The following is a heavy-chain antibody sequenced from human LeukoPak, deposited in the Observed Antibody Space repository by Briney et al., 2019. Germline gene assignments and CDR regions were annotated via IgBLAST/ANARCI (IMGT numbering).Heavy chain of an antibody. V-gene: IGHV1-69*01. J-gene: IGHJ4*02. D-gene: IGHD2-15*01. CDR3: ARENCSGGSCYFDTLAYFDY. CDR2: IIPIFGTA. Sequence: SVKVSCKGSGGTFSSYAISWVRQAPGQGVEWMGGIIPIFGTANYSQKFQGRVTITADESTSTAYMELSSLRSEDTAVYYCARENCSGGSCYFDTLAYFDYWGQGTLVTVSS. CDR1: GGTFSSYA.